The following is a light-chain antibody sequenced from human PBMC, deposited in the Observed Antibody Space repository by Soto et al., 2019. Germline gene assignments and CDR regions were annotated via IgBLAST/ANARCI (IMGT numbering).Light chain of an antibody. V-gene: IGLV2-14*03. CDR1: SRDVGNYKY. Sequence: QSVLTQPASVSGTTGQSNTMSCTETSRDVGNYKYVSWYQQHPGKARNLMIDDVSNRPSGVSNRFSCSKSGNTASLTISGLQAEDETDYYCCSYTSSGTYGFGTGTKVTVL. CDR3: CSYTSSGTYG. CDR2: DVS. J-gene: IGLJ1*01.